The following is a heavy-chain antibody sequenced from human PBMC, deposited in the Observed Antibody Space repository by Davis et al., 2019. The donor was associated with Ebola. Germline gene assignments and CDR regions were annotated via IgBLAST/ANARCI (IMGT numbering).Heavy chain of an antibody. D-gene: IGHD2-8*02. CDR3: ARDDRDCTGGVCYLYYYGMDV. CDR1: GYTFTSYA. V-gene: IGHV1-3*01. Sequence: ASVKVSCKASGYTFTSYAMHWVRQAPGQRLEWMGWINAGNGNTKYSQKFQGRVTITADKSTSTAYMELSSLRSEDTAVYYCARDDRDCTGGVCYLYYYGMDVWGQGTTVTVSS. J-gene: IGHJ6*02. CDR2: INAGNGNT.